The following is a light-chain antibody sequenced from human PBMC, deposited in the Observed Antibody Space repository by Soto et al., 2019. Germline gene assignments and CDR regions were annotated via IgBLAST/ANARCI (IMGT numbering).Light chain of an antibody. CDR2: GSS. V-gene: IGKV3-20*01. Sequence: VLTQSAGTLSLYPGERATLSCRASQSVSNNYFAWYQQKPGQAPRLLIFGSSDRATGTPDRFSGSGSGTDFTLTISRLEPEDFAVYYCQQYGSSPPYTFGQGTKLEIK. CDR1: QSVSNNY. J-gene: IGKJ2*01. CDR3: QQYGSSPPYT.